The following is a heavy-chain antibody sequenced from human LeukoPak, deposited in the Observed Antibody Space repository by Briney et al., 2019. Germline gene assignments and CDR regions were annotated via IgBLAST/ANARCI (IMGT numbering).Heavy chain of an antibody. CDR3: ASHRWLPLLGY. J-gene: IGHJ4*02. Sequence: PGGSLRLSCAASGFTFSKYAMSWVRQAPGKGLEWVANIKQDGSEKYYVDSVKGRFTISRDNAKNSLYLQMNSLRAEDTAVYYCASHRWLPLLGYWGQGTLVTVSS. CDR2: IKQDGSEK. CDR1: GFTFSKYA. D-gene: IGHD5-24*01. V-gene: IGHV3-7*02.